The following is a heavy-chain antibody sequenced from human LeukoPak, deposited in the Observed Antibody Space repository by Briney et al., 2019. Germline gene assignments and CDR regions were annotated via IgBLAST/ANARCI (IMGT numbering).Heavy chain of an antibody. J-gene: IGHJ4*02. CDR2: IYTSGST. D-gene: IGHD1-14*01. V-gene: IGHV4-4*07. CDR3: ARDRLARNLFDY. CDR1: GGSISSYY. Sequence: PSETLSLTRTVSGGSISSYYWSWIRQPAGKGLEWIGRIYTSGSTNYNPSLKSRVTISVDKSKNQFSLKLSSVTAADTAVYYCARDRLARNLFDYWGQGTLVTVSS.